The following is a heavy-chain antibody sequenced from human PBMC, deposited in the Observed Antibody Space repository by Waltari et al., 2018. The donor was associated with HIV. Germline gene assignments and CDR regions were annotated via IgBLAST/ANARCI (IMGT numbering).Heavy chain of an antibody. CDR2: ISHSGNT. CDR1: GASIGSQYY. V-gene: IGHV4-39*01. J-gene: IGHJ6*02. Sequence: QLQLQESGPGLVKPSETLSLTCSVSGASIGSQYYWGWVRQPPGKGLEWIATISHSGNTYYNPSLNNRVTISADTSKNQFSLKLTSVTATDTAVYYCLLEGYFYGMDVWGPGTTVTVSS. CDR3: LLEGYFYGMDV. D-gene: IGHD1-1*01.